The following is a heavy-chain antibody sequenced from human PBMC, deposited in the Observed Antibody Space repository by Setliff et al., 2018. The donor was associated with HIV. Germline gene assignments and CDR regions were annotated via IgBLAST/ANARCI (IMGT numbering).Heavy chain of an antibody. CDR3: ARDTCDTPSCYAGPRFVY. CDR2: IDQDGSEK. D-gene: IGHD2-2*01. CDR1: RFDFNNYW. J-gene: IGHJ4*02. V-gene: IGHV3-7*01. Sequence: GGSLRLSCAASRFDFNNYWMCWVRQAPGKGLEWVANIDQDGSEKNYVDSVRGRFTISRDNARNSLFLQMNSLRVEDTAVYYCARDTCDTPSCYAGPRFVYWGQGNLVTVSS.